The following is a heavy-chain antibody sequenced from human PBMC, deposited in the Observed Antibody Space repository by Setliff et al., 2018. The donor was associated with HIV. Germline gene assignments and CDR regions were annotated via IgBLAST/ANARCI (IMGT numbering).Heavy chain of an antibody. CDR2: SYHTGST. CDR3: AREWVLAATGTGIDP. V-gene: IGHV4-38-2*02. CDR1: GYSISSGNY. D-gene: IGHD6-13*01. Sequence: LSLTCAVFGYSISSGNYWGWIRQPPGKGLEWIGSSYHTGSTYYNPSLKSRVTMSVDTSKNQFSLKVSSVTAADTAVYYCAREWVLAATGTGIDPWGQGTLVTVSS. J-gene: IGHJ5*02.